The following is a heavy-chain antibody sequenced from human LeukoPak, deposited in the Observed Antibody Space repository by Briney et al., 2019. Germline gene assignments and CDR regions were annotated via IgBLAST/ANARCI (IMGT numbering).Heavy chain of an antibody. CDR3: ARGRYSRGWFDY. Sequence: ESLKISCKVSGYNFTNYWIGWVRQMPGKGLEWVGIIYPGDSDTRYSPSFQGQVTISADKSITTAYLQWSSLKASHTAMYYCARGRYSRGWFDYWGQGTLVTVSS. J-gene: IGHJ4*02. D-gene: IGHD6-19*01. CDR2: IYPGDSDT. CDR1: GYNFTNYW. V-gene: IGHV5-51*01.